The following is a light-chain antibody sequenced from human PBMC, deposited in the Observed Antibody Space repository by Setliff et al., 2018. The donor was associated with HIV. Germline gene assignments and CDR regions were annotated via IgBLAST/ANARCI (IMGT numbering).Light chain of an antibody. J-gene: IGLJ1*01. CDR3: SSYRSSDTGV. V-gene: IGLV2-11*01. Sequence: QSALTQPRSVSGSPGQSVAISCTGTSSDVGNYNYVSWFQQHPGKAPKLIIYEVTNRPSGVSNRFSGSKSGNTASLTISGLQAEDEADYYCSSYRSSDTGVFGTGTRSPS. CDR2: EVT. CDR1: SSDVGNYNY.